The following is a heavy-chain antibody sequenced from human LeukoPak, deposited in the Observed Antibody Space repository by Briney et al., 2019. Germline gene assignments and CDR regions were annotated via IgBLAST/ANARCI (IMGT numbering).Heavy chain of an antibody. J-gene: IGHJ6*03. D-gene: IGHD6-13*01. Sequence: GGSLRLSCAASGFTFDDYGMSWVRQAPGKGLEWVSGINWNGGSTGYADSVKGRFTISRDNAKNSLYLQMNSLRAEDTALYYCARVRYSSSWHYYYYYMDVWGKGTTVTVSS. V-gene: IGHV3-20*04. CDR3: ARVRYSSSWHYYYYYMDV. CDR1: GFTFDDYG. CDR2: INWNGGST.